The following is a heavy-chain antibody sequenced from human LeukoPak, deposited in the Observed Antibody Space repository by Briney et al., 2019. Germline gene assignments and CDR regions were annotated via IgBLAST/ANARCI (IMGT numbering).Heavy chain of an antibody. CDR3: ARENVPAAAYFDY. Sequence: PGGSLRLSCAASGFTFSDYYMSWIRQAPGKWLEWVSYISSSGSTIYYADSVKGRFTISRDNAKNSLYLQMNSMRAEDTAVYYCARENVPAAAYFDYWGQGTLVTVSS. J-gene: IGHJ4*02. CDR1: GFTFSDYY. V-gene: IGHV3-11*04. D-gene: IGHD6-13*01. CDR2: ISSSGSTI.